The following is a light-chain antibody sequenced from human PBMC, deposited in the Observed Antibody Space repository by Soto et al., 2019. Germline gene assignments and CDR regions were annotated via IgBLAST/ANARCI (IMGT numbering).Light chain of an antibody. J-gene: IGKJ4*01. V-gene: IGKV1-27*01. CDR1: QAISNY. CDR2: VAS. CDR3: QKFNAVPT. Sequence: DIQMTQSPSSLSASVGDRVTITCRASQAISNYLAWYQQKPGKVPTLLIYVASTLQSGVPSRFSGSGSGTYFTLTISSLQPEDAATYYCQKFNAVPTFGGGTKVEI.